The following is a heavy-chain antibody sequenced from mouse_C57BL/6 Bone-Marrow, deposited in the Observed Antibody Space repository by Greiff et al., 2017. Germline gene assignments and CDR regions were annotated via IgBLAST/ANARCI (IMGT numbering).Heavy chain of an antibody. CDR3: ATRGSSDYAMDY. Sequence: VQLQQSGPELVKPGASVKMSCTASGFDFNGAYMHWVKQRPEEGLEWIGWIDPENGDTEYASKFQGKATITADKSSNTAYLHLSSLTSEDSAVYYFATRGSSDYAMDYWGQGTSVTVSA. CDR1: GFDFNGAY. CDR2: IDPENGDT. J-gene: IGHJ4*01. V-gene: IGHV14-4*01. D-gene: IGHD1-3*01.